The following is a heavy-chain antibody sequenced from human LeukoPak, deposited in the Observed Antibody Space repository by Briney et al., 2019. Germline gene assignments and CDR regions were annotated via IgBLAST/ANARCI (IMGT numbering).Heavy chain of an antibody. D-gene: IGHD3-3*01. V-gene: IGHV3-23*01. CDR2: ISGSGGAT. Sequence: GGSLRLSCAASGFTVNTYGMSWVRQAPGKGLEWGSGISGSGGATYYADSVKGRFTISRDNSKNTLYLQMNSPRAEDTAVYYCAKSGDPEYYDFWSGYYPDYWGQGTLVTVSS. CDR3: AKSGDPEYYDFWSGYYPDY. J-gene: IGHJ4*02. CDR1: GFTVNTYG.